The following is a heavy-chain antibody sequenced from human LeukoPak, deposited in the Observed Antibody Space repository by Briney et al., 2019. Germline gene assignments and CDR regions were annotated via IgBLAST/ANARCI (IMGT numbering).Heavy chain of an antibody. CDR3: ARDCGIAAAGNLVDY. V-gene: IGHV1-2*02. CDR1: GYTFTGYY. CDR2: INPDSGGT. D-gene: IGHD6-13*01. Sequence: ASVKVSCKASGYTFTGYYMHWVRQAPGQGLEWMGWINPDSGGTNYAQKFQGRVTMTRDTSISTAYMELSGLRSDDTAVYYCARDCGIAAAGNLVDYWGQGTLVTVSS. J-gene: IGHJ4*02.